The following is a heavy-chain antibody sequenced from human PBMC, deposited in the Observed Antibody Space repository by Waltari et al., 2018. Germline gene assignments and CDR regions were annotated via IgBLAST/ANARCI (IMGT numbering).Heavy chain of an antibody. V-gene: IGHV3-7*01. CDR2: IKEDGSEK. Sequence: EVQLVESGGDLVQPGGSLRLSCAASGFTFSSYWMCWVRQAPGKGLGWGANIKEDGSEKYYVDSVKGRFTISRDNAKNSLYLQMNSLRAEDSAVYYCARTQWDSTSRRAFDIWGQGTVVTVSS. CDR1: GFTFSSYW. CDR3: ARTQWDSTSRRAFDI. J-gene: IGHJ3*02. D-gene: IGHD1-26*01.